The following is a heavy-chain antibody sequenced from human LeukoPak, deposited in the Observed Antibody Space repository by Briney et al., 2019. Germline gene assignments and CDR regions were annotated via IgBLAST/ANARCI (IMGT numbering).Heavy chain of an antibody. CDR3: ARNYYDSSGYYY. Sequence: PSETLSLTCTVSGGSISSSSYYWGWIRQPPGKGLEWIGSIYYSGSTYYNPSLKSRVTISVDTSKNQFSLKLSSVTAADTAVYYCARNYYDSSGYYYWGQGTPVTVSS. J-gene: IGHJ4*02. CDR1: GGSISSSSYY. CDR2: IYYSGST. D-gene: IGHD3-22*01. V-gene: IGHV4-39*07.